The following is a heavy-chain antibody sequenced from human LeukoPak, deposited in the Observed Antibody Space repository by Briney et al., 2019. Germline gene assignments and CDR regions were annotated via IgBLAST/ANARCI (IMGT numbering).Heavy chain of an antibody. CDR3: AREFHLTREAPSMDV. Sequence: ASVKVSCKASGYTFTGFYMYWVRQAPGQGLEWMGWINPNSGGTNYAQKFQGRVTMTRDTSISTAYMERSRLKSEDAASDDCAREFHLTREAPSMDVWGKGTTVTVSS. J-gene: IGHJ6*03. D-gene: IGHD1-26*01. CDR1: GYTFTGFY. V-gene: IGHV1-2*02. CDR2: INPNSGGT.